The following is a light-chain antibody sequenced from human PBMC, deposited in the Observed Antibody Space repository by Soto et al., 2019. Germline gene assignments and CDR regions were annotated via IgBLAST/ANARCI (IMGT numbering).Light chain of an antibody. Sequence: ELVLTQSPGTLSLSPGERATLSCRASPSVSSIYLAWYQQKPGQAPRLLIYGASSRATGIPDRFSGSGSGTDCPLTISRLEPEDFAVYYCQKYGSSPYTFGQGTKLEI. V-gene: IGKV3-20*01. CDR3: QKYGSSPYT. CDR1: PSVSSIY. J-gene: IGKJ2*01. CDR2: GAS.